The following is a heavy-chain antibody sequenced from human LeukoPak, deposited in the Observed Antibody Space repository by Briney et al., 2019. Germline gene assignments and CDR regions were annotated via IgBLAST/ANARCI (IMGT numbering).Heavy chain of an antibody. CDR3: AGQSIAAAGLVPTGP. CDR2: INHSGST. D-gene: IGHD6-13*01. V-gene: IGHV4-34*01. Sequence: PSETLALTCAVYGGSFSGYYWSWIRQPPGKGLEWIGEINHSGSTNYNPPLKSRVTISVDTSKNQFSLKLSSVAAADTAVYYCAGQSIAAAGLVPTGPWGQGTLVTVSS. CDR1: GGSFSGYY. J-gene: IGHJ5*02.